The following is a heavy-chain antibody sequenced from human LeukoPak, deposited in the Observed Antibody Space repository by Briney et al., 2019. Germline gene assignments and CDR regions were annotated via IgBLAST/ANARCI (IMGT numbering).Heavy chain of an antibody. Sequence: SETLSLTCTVSGGSISSSSYYWGWIRQPPGKGLEWIGSIYYSGSTYYNPSLKSRVTISVDTSKNQFSLKLSSVTAADTAVYYCARVMPSWMNHFWSRSNYGDYVGYFDYWGQGTLVTVSS. CDR1: GGSISSSSYY. CDR3: ARVMPSWMNHFWSRSNYGDYVGYFDY. J-gene: IGHJ4*02. V-gene: IGHV4-39*01. CDR2: IYYSGST. D-gene: IGHD4-17*01.